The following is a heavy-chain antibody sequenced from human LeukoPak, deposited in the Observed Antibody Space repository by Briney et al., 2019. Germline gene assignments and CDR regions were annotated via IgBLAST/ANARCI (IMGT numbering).Heavy chain of an antibody. D-gene: IGHD1-20*01. CDR2: INPNSGDT. Sequence: GASVKVSCKASGYSFTGYYMHWVRQAPGQGLEWMGWINPNSGDTKYAQKFQGRVTMTRDTSISTAYMELNRLRADDTAVYYCAGAGYNWNDVVAFDIWGQGTMVTVPS. V-gene: IGHV1-2*02. CDR1: GYSFTGYY. J-gene: IGHJ3*02. CDR3: AGAGYNWNDVVAFDI.